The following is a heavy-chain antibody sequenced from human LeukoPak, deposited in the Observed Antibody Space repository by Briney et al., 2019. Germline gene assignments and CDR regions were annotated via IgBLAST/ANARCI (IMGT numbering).Heavy chain of an antibody. Sequence: ASVKVSCKASGYTFTSYDINWVRQATGQGLEWMGWMNPNSGNTGYAQKFQGRVTMTRNTSISTAYMELSSLRSEDTAVYYCARTDYDYVWGSYRYHYYYMDVWGKGTTVTVSS. CDR3: ARTDYDYVWGSYRYHYYYMDV. V-gene: IGHV1-8*01. CDR1: GYTFTSYD. CDR2: MNPNSGNT. D-gene: IGHD3-16*02. J-gene: IGHJ6*03.